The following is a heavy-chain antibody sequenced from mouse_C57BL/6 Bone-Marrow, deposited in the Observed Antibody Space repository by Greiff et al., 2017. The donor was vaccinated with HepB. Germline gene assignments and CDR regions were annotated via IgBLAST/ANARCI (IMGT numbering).Heavy chain of an antibody. V-gene: IGHV1-50*01. CDR2: IDPSDSYT. J-gene: IGHJ2*01. CDR3: ASWDFDY. D-gene: IGHD4-1*01. Sequence: LQQPGAELVKPGASVKLSCKASGYTFTSYWMQWVKQRPGQGLEWIGEIDPSDSYTNYNQKFKGKATLTVDTSSSTAYMQLSSLTSEDSAVYYCASWDFDYWGQGTTLTVSS. CDR1: GYTFTSYW.